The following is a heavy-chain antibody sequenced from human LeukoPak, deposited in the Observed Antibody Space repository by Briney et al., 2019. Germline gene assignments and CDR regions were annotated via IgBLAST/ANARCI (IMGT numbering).Heavy chain of an antibody. CDR3: ARGLSSSGHEFFDY. J-gene: IGHJ4*02. CDR1: GGTFSSYA. Sequence: SVKVSCKASGGTFSSYAISWVRQAPGQGLEWMGVIIPIFGTANYAQKFQGRVTITADESTSTAYMELSSLRSEDTAVYYCARGLSSSGHEFFDYWGQGTLVTVSS. CDR2: IIPIFGTA. D-gene: IGHD6-19*01. V-gene: IGHV1-69*13.